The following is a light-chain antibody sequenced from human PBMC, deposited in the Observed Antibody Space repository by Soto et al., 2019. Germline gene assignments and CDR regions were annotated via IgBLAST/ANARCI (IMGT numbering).Light chain of an antibody. Sequence: QAVVTQPPSASGTPGQRVTLSCSGSNSNIGRNTVNWYQQLPGAAPNLLIYSNNARPSGVPDRFSGSKSGTSASLAISGLQSEDEADYYCAAWDESPNVPVFGGGTKLTVL. CDR3: AAWDESPNVPV. CDR1: NSNIGRNT. J-gene: IGLJ2*01. CDR2: SNN. V-gene: IGLV1-44*01.